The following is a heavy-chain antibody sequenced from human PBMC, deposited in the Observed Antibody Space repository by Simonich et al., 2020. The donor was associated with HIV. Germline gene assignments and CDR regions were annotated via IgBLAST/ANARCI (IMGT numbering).Heavy chain of an antibody. D-gene: IGHD6-13*01. J-gene: IGHJ3*02. V-gene: IGHV1-24*01. CDR2: FDPKDGET. Sequence: QVQLVQSGAEVKKPGASVKVSCKVSGYTLTELSLDWVRPTPGKGLEWMGHFDPKDGETMNAQKFQGRITMTEDTSTDTAYMELSSLRSDDTAVYYCATDSPEYTSSWVADVFDIWGQGTLVTVSS. CDR1: GYTLTELS. CDR3: ATDSPEYTSSWVADVFDI.